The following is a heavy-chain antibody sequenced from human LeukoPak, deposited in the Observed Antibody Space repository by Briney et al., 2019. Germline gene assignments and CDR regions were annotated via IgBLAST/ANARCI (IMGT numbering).Heavy chain of an antibody. Sequence: GGSLRLSCAASGFTFSSYGMHWVRQAPGKGLEWVAVISYDGSNKYYADSVKGRFTISRDNSKNTLYLQMNSLRAEDTAVYYCAKQRLVHFDYWGQGTLVTVSS. V-gene: IGHV3-30*18. CDR1: GFTFSSYG. D-gene: IGHD6-19*01. J-gene: IGHJ4*02. CDR3: AKQRLVHFDY. CDR2: ISYDGSNK.